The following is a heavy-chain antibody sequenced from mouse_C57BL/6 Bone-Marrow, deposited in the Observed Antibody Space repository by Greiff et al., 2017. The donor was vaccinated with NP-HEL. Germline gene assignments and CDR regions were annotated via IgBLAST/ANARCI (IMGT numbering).Heavy chain of an antibody. CDR3: ARSIRLRAWFAY. CDR2: IYPRSGNT. CDR1: GYTFTSYG. Sequence: VQLQESGAELARPGASVKLSCKASGYTFTSYGISWVKQRTGQGLEWIGEIYPRSGNTYYNEKFKGKATLTEDKSSSTAYMELRSLQSEDSAVYFCARSIRLRAWFAYWGQGTLVTVSA. J-gene: IGHJ3*01. D-gene: IGHD3-2*02. V-gene: IGHV1-81*01.